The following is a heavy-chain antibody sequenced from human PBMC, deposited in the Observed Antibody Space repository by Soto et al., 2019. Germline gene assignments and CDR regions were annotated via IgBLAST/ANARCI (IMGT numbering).Heavy chain of an antibody. V-gene: IGHV4-4*07. J-gene: IGHJ6*02. CDR1: GGSISSYY. CDR3: ARENFSPVRRVLWFGESHQRRDYGMDV. Sequence: QVQLQESGPGLVKPSETLSLTCTVSGGSISSYYWSWIRQPAGKGLEWIGRIYTSGSTNYNPSLKSRVTMSVDTSKNQFSLKLSSVTAADTAVYYCARENFSPVRRVLWFGESHQRRDYGMDVWGQGTTVTVSS. D-gene: IGHD3-10*01. CDR2: IYTSGST.